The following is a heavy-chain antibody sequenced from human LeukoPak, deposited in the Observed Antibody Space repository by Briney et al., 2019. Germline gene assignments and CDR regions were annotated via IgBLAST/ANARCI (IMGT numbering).Heavy chain of an antibody. V-gene: IGHV1-18*01. CDR3: ARDNHRCSWSWFDP. CDR1: GYTFTSYG. D-gene: IGHD2-15*01. J-gene: IGHJ5*02. Sequence: EASVKVSCKASGYTFTSYGTSWLRQAPGQGLEWMGWISAYNGNTKYAQDFQGRVTMTTDTSTSTAYMELRSLRSDDTAVYHCARDNHRCSWSWFDPWGQGTLVTVSS. CDR2: ISAYNGNT.